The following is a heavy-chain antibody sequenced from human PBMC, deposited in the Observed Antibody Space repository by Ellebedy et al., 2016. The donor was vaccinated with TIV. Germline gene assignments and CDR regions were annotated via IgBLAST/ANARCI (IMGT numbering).Heavy chain of an antibody. CDR1: GFTFSSYA. Sequence: GESLKISXAASGFTFSSYAMSWVRQAPGQGLEWVSAISGSGGSTYYADSVKGRFTISRDNSKNTLYLQMNSLRAEDTAVYYCATSSSGSYYNYYYGMDVWGQGTTVTVSS. CDR3: ATSSSGSYYNYYYGMDV. V-gene: IGHV3-23*01. J-gene: IGHJ6*02. D-gene: IGHD3-10*01. CDR2: ISGSGGST.